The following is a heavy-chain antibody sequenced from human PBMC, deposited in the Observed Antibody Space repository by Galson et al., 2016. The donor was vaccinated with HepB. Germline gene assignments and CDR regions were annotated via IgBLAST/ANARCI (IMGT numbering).Heavy chain of an antibody. Sequence: SLRLSCAASGFSFSNFAMSWVRQAPGKGLELVSAICVNAGRDFYAVSVRGRFTIYRDSSNNMLYLQMNSLRAEDTAIHYCAKDHGIQYYGSGSFYKFLDGMDVWGQGTTVTVSS. V-gene: IGHV3-23*01. CDR3: AKDHGIQYYGSGSFYKFLDGMDV. CDR1: GFSFSNFA. CDR2: ICVNAGRD. D-gene: IGHD3-10*01. J-gene: IGHJ6*02.